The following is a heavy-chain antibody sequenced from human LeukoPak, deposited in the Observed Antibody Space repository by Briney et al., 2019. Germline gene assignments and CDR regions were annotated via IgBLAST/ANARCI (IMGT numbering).Heavy chain of an antibody. D-gene: IGHD3-3*01. CDR3: AKARNYDFWSGYYTYYGMDV. J-gene: IGHJ6*02. CDR2: ISGSGGST. V-gene: IGHV3-23*01. CDR1: GFTFSSYA. Sequence: PGGSLRLSCAASGFTFSSYAMNWVRQAPGKGLEWVSAISGSGGSTYYADSVKGRFTISRDNSKNTLHLQMNSLRAEDTAVYYCAKARNYDFWSGYYTYYGMDVWGQGTTVTVSS.